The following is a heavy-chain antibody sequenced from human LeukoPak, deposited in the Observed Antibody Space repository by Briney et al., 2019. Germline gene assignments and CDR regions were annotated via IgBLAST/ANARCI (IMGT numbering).Heavy chain of an antibody. Sequence: GGSLRLSCAASGFTFSSYSMNWVRQAPGKGLEWVSSISSSSSYIYYADSVKGRFTISRDNSKNTLYLQMNSLRAEDTAVYYCARIGVRGVIADYWGQGTLVTVSS. CDR2: ISSSSSYI. CDR3: ARIGVRGVIADY. D-gene: IGHD3-10*01. V-gene: IGHV3-21*04. J-gene: IGHJ4*02. CDR1: GFTFSSYS.